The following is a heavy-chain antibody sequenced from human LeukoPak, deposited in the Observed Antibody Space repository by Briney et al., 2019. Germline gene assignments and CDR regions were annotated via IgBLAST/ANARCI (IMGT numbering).Heavy chain of an antibody. CDR1: GFTFTSYS. V-gene: IGHV3-21*01. CDR3: ARDPGYCSSTSYYSYYFDC. CDR2: ITSSSRYI. J-gene: IGHJ4*02. Sequence: PGGSLRLSCAASGFTFTSYSMNWVRQAPGKGLEWVSSITSSSRYIYYADSVKGRFTISRDNAKNSLYLQMNSLRAEDTAVYYCARDPGYCSSTSYYSYYFDCWGQGTLVTVSS. D-gene: IGHD2-2*01.